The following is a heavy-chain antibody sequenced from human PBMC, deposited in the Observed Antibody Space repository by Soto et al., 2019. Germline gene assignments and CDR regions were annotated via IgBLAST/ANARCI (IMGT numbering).Heavy chain of an antibody. V-gene: IGHV3-33*06. CDR2: IWFDGSNK. J-gene: IGHJ4*02. CDR3: AKGSAESRPYYFDS. CDR1: GFTFSSYG. Sequence: GGSLRLSCAASGFTFSSYGMHWVRQAPGKGLEWVAVIWFDGSNKFYADSVKGRFTISRDNSKNTVYLQMSSLRAEDTAVYYCAKGSAESRPYYFDSWGQGTLVTVSS. D-gene: IGHD3-22*01.